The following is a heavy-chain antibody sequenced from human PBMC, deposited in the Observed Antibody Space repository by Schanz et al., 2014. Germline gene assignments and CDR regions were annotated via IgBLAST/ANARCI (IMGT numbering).Heavy chain of an antibody. D-gene: IGHD3-22*01. Sequence: EVQLLESGGGLVRPGGSLRLSCAASGFTFSIYGMSWVRQAPGKGLEWVSRMIGSGSSVFYADSVKGRFTISRDNSKNTLYLQINSLRAEDTGVYYCARGREVVAKIFDVWGQGTMVTVSS. CDR2: MIGSGSSV. J-gene: IGHJ3*01. V-gene: IGHV3-23*01. CDR3: ARGREVVAKIFDV. CDR1: GFTFSIYG.